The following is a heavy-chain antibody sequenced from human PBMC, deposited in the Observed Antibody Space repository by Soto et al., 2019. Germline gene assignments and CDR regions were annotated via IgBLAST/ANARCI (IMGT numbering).Heavy chain of an antibody. CDR3: PRQRTSVATQAYFDL. J-gene: IGHJ4*02. Sequence: SETLCVISTFPNDSISIRSYYWGWIRKPPGKGLEWIASIYYSGSTYNNPSLRSRVSMSIDTSKDQFSLKLKSVTAADTALYFCPRQRTSVATQAYFDLWGPGSLVTVSS. V-gene: IGHV4-39*01. D-gene: IGHD3-10*01. CDR2: IYYSGST. CDR1: NDSISIRSYY.